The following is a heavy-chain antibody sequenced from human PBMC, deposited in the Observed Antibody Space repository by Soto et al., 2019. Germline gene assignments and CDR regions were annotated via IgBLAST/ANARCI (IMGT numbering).Heavy chain of an antibody. CDR1: GGTFSSYS. Sequence: GASVKVSCKASGGTFSSYSISWVLQAPGQGLEWMGGIIPIFGTANYAQKFQGRVTITADESTSTAYMELSSLRSEDTAVYYCARGYSGYDARYKTPYDYYGMDVWGQGTTVTVSS. J-gene: IGHJ6*02. CDR3: ARGYSGYDARYKTPYDYYGMDV. D-gene: IGHD5-12*01. V-gene: IGHV1-69*13. CDR2: IIPIFGTA.